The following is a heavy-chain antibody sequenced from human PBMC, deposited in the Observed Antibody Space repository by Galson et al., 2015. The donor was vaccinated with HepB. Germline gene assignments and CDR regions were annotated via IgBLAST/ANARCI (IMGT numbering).Heavy chain of an antibody. J-gene: IGHJ1*01. V-gene: IGHV3-21*01. CDR1: GFTFSSYS. Sequence: SLRLSCAASGFTFSSYSMNWVRQAPGTGLEWVSSISSSSSYIYYADSVKGRFTISRDNAKNSLYLQMNSLRAEDTAVYYCARDQPPYYYDSSGFYLRHWGQGTRVTVSS. D-gene: IGHD3-22*01. CDR2: ISSSSSYI. CDR3: ARDQPPYYYDSSGFYLRH.